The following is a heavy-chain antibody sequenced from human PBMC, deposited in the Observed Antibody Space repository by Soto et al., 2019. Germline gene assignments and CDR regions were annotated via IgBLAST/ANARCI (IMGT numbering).Heavy chain of an antibody. Sequence: QVQLVQSGAEVKEPGASVRVSCKASGYTFINFDISWVRQAAGQGLEWLGWMNPGSGKTGYASKFQGRVAMTRDASTGTSHLELRSLTSADTDVYYCARRASARTLNWFDPWGQGTLVTVSS. D-gene: IGHD6-13*01. CDR2: MNPGSGKT. CDR1: GYTFINFD. J-gene: IGHJ5*02. V-gene: IGHV1-8*02. CDR3: ARRASARTLNWFDP.